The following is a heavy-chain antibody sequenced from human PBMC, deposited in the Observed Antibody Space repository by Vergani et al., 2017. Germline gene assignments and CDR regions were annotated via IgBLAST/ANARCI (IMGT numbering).Heavy chain of an antibody. CDR2: ISWNSGRT. J-gene: IGHJ3*01. V-gene: IGHV3-9*01. D-gene: IGHD2-2*01. CDR3: AKDSHSRYCGDYAASAAFDV. Sequence: EVRLVESGGGLIPPGRSLRLSCAGSGFTFQDHALHWVRQTPGRGLEWVSGISWNSGRTAYADSVKGRFTISRDNAKRSLYLQMNSLRVDDTAFYYCAKDSHSRYCGDYAASAAFDVWGQGTLVTVS. CDR1: GFTFQDHA.